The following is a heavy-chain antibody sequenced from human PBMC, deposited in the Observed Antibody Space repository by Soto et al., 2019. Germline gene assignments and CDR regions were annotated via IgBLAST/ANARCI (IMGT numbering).Heavy chain of an antibody. CDR1: GGSISSSSYY. Sequence: SETLSLTCTVSGGSISSSSYYWGWIRQPPGKGLEWIGSIYYSGSTYYNPSLKSRVTISVDTSKNQFSLKLSSVTAADTAVYYCARTIFGVVILFDYWGQGTLVTVSS. CDR3: ARTIFGVVILFDY. J-gene: IGHJ4*02. D-gene: IGHD3-3*01. CDR2: IYYSGST. V-gene: IGHV4-39*01.